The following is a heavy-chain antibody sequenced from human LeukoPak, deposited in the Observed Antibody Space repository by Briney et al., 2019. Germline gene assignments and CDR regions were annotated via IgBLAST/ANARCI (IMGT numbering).Heavy chain of an antibody. CDR2: ISGSGGST. Sequence: GGSLRLSCAASGFTFSSYAMSWVRQDPGKGLEWVSAISGSGGSTYYADSVKGRFTISRDNSKNTLYLQMNSLRAEDTAVYYCAKAGYSSGWYAGYYFDYWGQGTLVTVSS. CDR3: AKAGYSSGWYAGYYFDY. CDR1: GFTFSSYA. V-gene: IGHV3-23*01. J-gene: IGHJ4*02. D-gene: IGHD6-19*01.